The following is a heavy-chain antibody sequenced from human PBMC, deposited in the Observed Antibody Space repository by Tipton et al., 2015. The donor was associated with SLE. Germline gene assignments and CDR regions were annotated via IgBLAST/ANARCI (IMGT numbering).Heavy chain of an antibody. J-gene: IGHJ5*01. CDR2: IYGSGIT. D-gene: IGHD5/OR15-5a*01. CDR3: AKDGSTTLPSTGFDS. CDR1: GFIFNDYY. Sequence: SLRLSCVASGFIFNDYYMSWVRQAPGKGLEWVSLIYGSGITNYAESVRGRFTVSRDSSKDTLYLQMNSLRAEDTAVYYCAKDGSTTLPSTGFDSWGQGTLVTVSS. V-gene: IGHV3-53*05.